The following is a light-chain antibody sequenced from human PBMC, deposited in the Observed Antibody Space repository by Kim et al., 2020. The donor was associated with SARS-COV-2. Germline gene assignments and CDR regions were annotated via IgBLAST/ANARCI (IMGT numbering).Light chain of an antibody. Sequence: QSVLTQPPSVSAAPGQRVTISCFGSDSNIGTNYVARYQQFPGTAPKLLIYDNDRRPSGIPDRLSGSKSGTSAALAITGLQPGDDADYYCGAWESRRNVEVFGGGTQLTVL. CDR2: DND. V-gene: IGLV1-51*01. CDR3: GAWESRRNVEV. CDR1: DSNIGTNY. J-gene: IGLJ3*02.